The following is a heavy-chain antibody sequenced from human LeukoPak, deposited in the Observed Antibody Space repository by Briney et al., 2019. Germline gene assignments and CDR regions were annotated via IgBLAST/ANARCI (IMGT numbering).Heavy chain of an antibody. CDR2: MNPNSGNT. CDR1: GYTFTSYD. V-gene: IGHV1-8*01. J-gene: IGHJ4*02. CDR3: ATFMVRGVIKDY. D-gene: IGHD3-10*01. Sequence: ASVKVCNASGYTFTSYDINWVRQATGQGLEWMGWMNPNSGNTGYAQKFQGRVTMTRNTSISTAYMELSSLRSEDTAVYYCATFMVRGVIKDYWGQGTLVTVSS.